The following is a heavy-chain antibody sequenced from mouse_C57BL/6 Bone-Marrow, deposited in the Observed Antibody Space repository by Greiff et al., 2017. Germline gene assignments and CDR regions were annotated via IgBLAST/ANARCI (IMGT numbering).Heavy chain of an antibody. D-gene: IGHD2-1*01. CDR1: GFTFSDYG. CDR2: ISSGSSTI. Sequence: EVQLVESGGGLVKPGGSLKLSCAASGFTFSDYGMHWVRQAPEKGLEWVAYISSGSSTIYYADTVKGRFTISRDYAKNTLFLQMTSLRSEDTAMYYCARTLYGNYGYFDVWGTGTTVTVSS. CDR3: ARTLYGNYGYFDV. J-gene: IGHJ1*03. V-gene: IGHV5-17*01.